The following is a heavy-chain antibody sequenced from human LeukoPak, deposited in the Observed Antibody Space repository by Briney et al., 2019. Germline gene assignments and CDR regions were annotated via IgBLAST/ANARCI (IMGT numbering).Heavy chain of an antibody. CDR3: ARVQGIAVAGTRSDYYYYMDV. Sequence: ASVKVSCKGSGYTFTGYYMHWVRQAPGQGLEWMGRINPNSGGTNYAQKFQGRVTMTRDTSISTAYMELSRLRSDDTAVYYCARVQGIAVAGTRSDYYYYMDVWGKGTTVTVSS. D-gene: IGHD6-19*01. J-gene: IGHJ6*03. CDR1: GYTFTGYY. CDR2: INPNSGGT. V-gene: IGHV1-2*06.